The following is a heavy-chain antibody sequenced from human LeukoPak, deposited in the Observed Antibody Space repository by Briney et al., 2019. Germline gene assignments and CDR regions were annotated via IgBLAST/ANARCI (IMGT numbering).Heavy chain of an antibody. CDR1: GGTFSSYA. J-gene: IGHJ4*02. V-gene: IGHV1-18*01. D-gene: IGHD6-19*01. CDR3: ARERPHSFSSGWFLVFDY. CDR2: ISAYNGNT. Sequence: ASVKVSCKASGGTFSSYAISWVRQAPGQGLEWMGWISAYNGNTNYAQKLQGRVTMTTDTSTSTAYMELRSLRSDDTAVYYCARERPHSFSSGWFLVFDYWGQGTLVTVSS.